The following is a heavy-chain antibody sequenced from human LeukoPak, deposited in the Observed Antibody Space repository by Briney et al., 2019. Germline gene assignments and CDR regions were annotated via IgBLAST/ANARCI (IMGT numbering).Heavy chain of an antibody. CDR3: ARYDFGSGWYYNDY. CDR2: ISAYNGNT. D-gene: IGHD6-19*01. J-gene: IGHJ4*02. CDR1: GYTFTGYY. Sequence: ASVKVSCKASGYTFTGYYMHWVRQAPGQGLEWMGWISAYNGNTNYAQKLQGRVTMTTDTSTSTAYMELRSLRSDDTAVYYCARYDFGSGWYYNDYWGQGTLVTVSS. V-gene: IGHV1-18*04.